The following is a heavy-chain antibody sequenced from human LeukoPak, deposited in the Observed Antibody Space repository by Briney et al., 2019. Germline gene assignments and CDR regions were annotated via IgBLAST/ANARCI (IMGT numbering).Heavy chain of an antibody. CDR1: GFTFSSYA. Sequence: GRSLRLSCAASGFTFSSYAMHWVRQAPGKGLEWVAVISYDGSNKYYADSVKGRFTISRDNSKNTLYLRMNSLRAEDTAVYYCARDGGIAAAKDYWGQGTLVTVSS. CDR3: ARDGGIAAAKDY. J-gene: IGHJ4*02. V-gene: IGHV3-30*04. D-gene: IGHD6-13*01. CDR2: ISYDGSNK.